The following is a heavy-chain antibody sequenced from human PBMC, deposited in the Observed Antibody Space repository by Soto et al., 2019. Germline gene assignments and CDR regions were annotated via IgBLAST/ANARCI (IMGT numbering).Heavy chain of an antibody. D-gene: IGHD1-7*01. CDR3: AREGITGTFRHYYYGMDV. CDR2: ISYDGSNK. Sequence: QVQLVESGGGVVQPGRSLRLSCAASGFTFSSYAMHWVRQAPGKGLEWVAVISYDGSNKYYADSVKGRFTISRDNSKNKLYLQMNSLRAEDTAVYYCAREGITGTFRHYYYGMDVWGQGTTVTVSS. J-gene: IGHJ6*02. V-gene: IGHV3-30-3*01. CDR1: GFTFSSYA.